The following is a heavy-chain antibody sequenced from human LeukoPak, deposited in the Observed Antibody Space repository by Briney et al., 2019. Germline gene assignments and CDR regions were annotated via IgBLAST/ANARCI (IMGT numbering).Heavy chain of an antibody. CDR3: ARRTYYDILTGYPEDY. CDR1: GYTFTSYA. J-gene: IGHJ4*02. CDR2: INPNSGGT. Sequence: ASVKVSCKASGYTFTSYAMNWVRQAPGQGLEWMGWINPNSGGTNYAQKFQGRVTMTRDTSISTAYMELSRLRSDDTAVYYCARRTYYDILTGYPEDYWGQGTLVTVSS. D-gene: IGHD3-9*01. V-gene: IGHV1-2*02.